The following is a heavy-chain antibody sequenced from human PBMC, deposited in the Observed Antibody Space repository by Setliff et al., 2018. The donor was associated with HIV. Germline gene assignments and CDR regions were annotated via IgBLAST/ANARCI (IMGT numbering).Heavy chain of an antibody. V-gene: IGHV4-4*07. CDR1: GGSISSYY. CDR3: ARDVPWGDYYYYMDV. J-gene: IGHJ6*03. D-gene: IGHD3-16*01. CDR2: IYTSGST. Sequence: SETLSLTCTVSGGSISSYYWSWIRQPAGKGLEWNGHIYTSGSTNYNPSLKSRVTMSVDTSKNQFSLKLSSVTAADTAVYYCARDVPWGDYYYYMDVWGKGTTVTVSS.